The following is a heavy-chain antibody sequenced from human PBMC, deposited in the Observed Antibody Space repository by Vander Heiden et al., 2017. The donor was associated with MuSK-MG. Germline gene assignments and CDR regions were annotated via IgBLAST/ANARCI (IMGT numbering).Heavy chain of an antibody. CDR3: ASTYQHGYFDY. CDR2: IYYSGST. V-gene: IGHV4-39*01. CDR1: GGSISSSSYY. D-gene: IGHD3-3*02. Sequence: QLQLQESGPGLVKPSETLSLTCTVSGGSISSSSYYWGWIRQPPGKGLEWIGSIYYSGSTYYNPSLKSRVTISVDTSKNQFSLKLSSVTAADTAVYYCASTYQHGYFDYWGQGTLVTVSS. J-gene: IGHJ4*02.